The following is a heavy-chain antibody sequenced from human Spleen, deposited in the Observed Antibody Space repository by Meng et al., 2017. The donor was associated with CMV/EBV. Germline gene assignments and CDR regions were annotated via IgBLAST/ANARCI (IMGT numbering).Heavy chain of an antibody. CDR1: GGSITTYCYY. CDR2: ISYSGNT. D-gene: IGHD6-25*01. J-gene: IGHJ5*02. CDR3: ARVIEYSIGGGGFDP. V-gene: IGHV4-31*02. Sequence: SGGSITTYCYYWTWIRQDPGKGLEWIGYISYSGNTYYNPSLTSRLTISMDTSKNQFSLKLTSVTAADVAVYYCARVIEYSIGGGGFDPWGQGTLVTVSS.